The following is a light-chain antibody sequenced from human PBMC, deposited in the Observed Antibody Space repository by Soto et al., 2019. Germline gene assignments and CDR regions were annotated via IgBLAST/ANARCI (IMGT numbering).Light chain of an antibody. CDR3: QHRRKWPPGLT. Sequence: LTQSPDTLSLSPGERAILSCGASQSIDNFLAWYQHKPGHPPRLLIYDSTNRAPGVSARFSATASGTDFTLTINNLEPEDFAVYYCQHRRKWPPGLTFGGGTRIEIK. V-gene: IGKV3-11*01. CDR1: QSIDNF. J-gene: IGKJ4*01. CDR2: DST.